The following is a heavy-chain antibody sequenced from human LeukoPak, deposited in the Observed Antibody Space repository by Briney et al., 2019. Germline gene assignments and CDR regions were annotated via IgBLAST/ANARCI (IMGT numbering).Heavy chain of an antibody. J-gene: IGHJ4*02. Sequence: GGSLRLSCAASGFTFSSYAMSWVRQAPGKGLEWVSYISSSSSTIYYADSVKGRFTISRDNAKNSLYLQMNSLRAEDTAVYYCARTDYGGIFDYWGQGTLVTVSS. D-gene: IGHD4-23*01. CDR3: ARTDYGGIFDY. CDR2: ISSSSSTI. V-gene: IGHV3-48*04. CDR1: GFTFSSYA.